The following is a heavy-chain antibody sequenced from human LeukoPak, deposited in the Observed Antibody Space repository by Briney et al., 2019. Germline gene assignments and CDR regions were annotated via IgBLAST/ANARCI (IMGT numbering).Heavy chain of an antibody. V-gene: IGHV3-7*01. CDR3: ARDRPLVSEYSTTGHFDY. Sequence: GGSLRLSCTVSGFTFSNYWMSWVRQAPGKGLECVANIKQDGSEKYYVDSVKGRFTISRDNAKNSLYLQMNSLRAEDTAVYYCARDRPLVSEYSTTGHFDYWGQGTLVTVSS. CDR1: GFTFSNYW. D-gene: IGHD6-6*01. J-gene: IGHJ4*02. CDR2: IKQDGSEK.